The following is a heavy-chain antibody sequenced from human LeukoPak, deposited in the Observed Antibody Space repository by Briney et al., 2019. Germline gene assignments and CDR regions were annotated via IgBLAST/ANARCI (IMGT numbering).Heavy chain of an antibody. J-gene: IGHJ1*01. CDR1: TGSFLGYY. Sequence: SETLSPTCAVSTGSFLGYYWSWLRQPPGKGLEWIGEIIHSGKTNFNPSLKSRVTISVDTSKKHFSLNLTSVTAADTAVYYCARGSYFQYWDQGTPVIVSS. CDR2: IIHSGKT. CDR3: ARGSYFQY. D-gene: IGHD3-16*01. V-gene: IGHV4-34*01.